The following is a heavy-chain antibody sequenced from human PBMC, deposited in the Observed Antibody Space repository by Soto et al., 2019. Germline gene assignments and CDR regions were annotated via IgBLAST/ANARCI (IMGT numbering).Heavy chain of an antibody. CDR1: GYTFTSYG. J-gene: IGHJ4*02. CDR2: IRAYNGNT. V-gene: IGHV1-18*01. Sequence: QVQLVQSGAEVKKPGASVKVSCKASGYTFTSYGISWVRQAPGQGLEWMGWIRAYNGNTNHAQKLQGRVTMTTDTSRSTPYMGLRTLRSVDTAVYYGAGDAPPADSWGQGTLVTVSS. CDR3: AGDAPPADS.